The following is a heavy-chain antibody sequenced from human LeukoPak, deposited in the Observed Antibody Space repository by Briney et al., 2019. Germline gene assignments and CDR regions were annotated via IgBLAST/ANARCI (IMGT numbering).Heavy chain of an antibody. CDR2: IWYDGSNK. J-gene: IGHJ5*02. Sequence: GRSLRLSCAASGFTFSSYGMHWVRQAPGKGLEWVAVIWYDGSNKYYADSVKGRFTISRDNSKNRLYLQMNSLRAEDTAVYYCAKDTGWFDPWGQGTLVTVSS. V-gene: IGHV3-33*06. D-gene: IGHD2-8*02. CDR3: AKDTGWFDP. CDR1: GFTFSSYG.